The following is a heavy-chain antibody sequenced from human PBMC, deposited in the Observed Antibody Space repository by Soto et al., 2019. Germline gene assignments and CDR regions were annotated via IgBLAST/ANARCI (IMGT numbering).Heavy chain of an antibody. CDR3: ARVRYYYDSSGRYWYFDL. D-gene: IGHD3-22*01. CDR2: IYSGGST. CDR1: GFTVSSNY. V-gene: IGHV3-53*01. Sequence: VGSLRLSCAASGFTVSSNYMSWVRQAPGKGLGWVSVIYSGGSTYYADSVKGRFTISRDNSKNTLYLQMNSLRAEDTAVYYCARVRYYYDSSGRYWYFDLWGRGTLVTAPQ. J-gene: IGHJ2*01.